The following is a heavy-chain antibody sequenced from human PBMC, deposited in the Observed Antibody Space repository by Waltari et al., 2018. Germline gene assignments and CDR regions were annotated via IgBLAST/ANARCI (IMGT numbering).Heavy chain of an antibody. Sequence: QLQESGPGLVKPSETLSLTCSVSGFSMTRSYWAWIRQPPGKGLEWIGSVFHTGSPSYNPALKRRVTISVDASKNQFTRRLTAVTAADTAVYYCAGEKARYGFDVWGQGTTVTVSS. V-gene: IGHV4-38-2*02. CDR2: VFHTGSP. CDR1: GFSMTRSY. CDR3: AGEKARYGFDV. J-gene: IGHJ6*02.